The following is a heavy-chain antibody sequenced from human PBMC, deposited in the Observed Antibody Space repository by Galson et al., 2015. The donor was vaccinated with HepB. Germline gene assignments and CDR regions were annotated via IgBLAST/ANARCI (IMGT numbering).Heavy chain of an antibody. CDR2: INPGDSDT. CDR1: GYSFPSYW. Sequence: QSGAEVKKPGESLKISCKGSGYSFPSYWIGWVRQMPGKGLEWMGIINPGDSDTRYSPSFQGQVTISADKSITTAYLQWSSLKASDTAMYYCARHIPEGGFYYGMDVWGQGTTVTVSS. CDR3: ARHIPEGGFYYGMDV. J-gene: IGHJ6*02. D-gene: IGHD3-16*01. V-gene: IGHV5-51*01.